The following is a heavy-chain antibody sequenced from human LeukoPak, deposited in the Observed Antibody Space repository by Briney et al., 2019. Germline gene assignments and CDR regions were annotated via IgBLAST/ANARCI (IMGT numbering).Heavy chain of an antibody. CDR2: IWYDGSNK. D-gene: IGHD1-14*01. V-gene: IGHV3-30*02. CDR3: AAEPHWYFDF. CDR1: GFTFSSYG. Sequence: GGSLRLSCAASGFTFSSYGMHWVRQAPGKGLEWVAVIWYDGSNKYYADSVKGRFTISRDNSKNTLYLQINSLRVEDTAVYYCAAEPHWYFDFWGRGTLVTVS. J-gene: IGHJ2*01.